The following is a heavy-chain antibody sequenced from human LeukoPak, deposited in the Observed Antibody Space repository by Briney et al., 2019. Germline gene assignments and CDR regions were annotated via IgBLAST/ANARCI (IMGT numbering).Heavy chain of an antibody. Sequence: GGSLRLSCAASGFHVRNNYMSWVRQAPGKGLEWVSILYNNGGTDYADSVRGRFAISRDNSKDTLYLQMNGLRVEDTAIYYCARDAGLDAFDIWGQGTMVGVSP. V-gene: IGHV3-66*01. CDR2: LYNNGGT. CDR1: GFHVRNNY. D-gene: IGHD3-9*01. CDR3: ARDAGLDAFDI. J-gene: IGHJ3*02.